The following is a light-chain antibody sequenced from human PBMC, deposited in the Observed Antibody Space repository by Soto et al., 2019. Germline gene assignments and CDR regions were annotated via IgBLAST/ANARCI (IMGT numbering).Light chain of an antibody. CDR2: GAS. CDR1: QSISTN. J-gene: IGKJ1*01. CDR3: QQYNNWWT. Sequence: EIVMSKSPATLSLSPGYRATFSCRASQSISTNLAWYQQMPGQPPRXLIYGASTRASGIPARFSGSGSGTEFTLTISSLQSEDFAVYYCQQYNNWWTFGQGTKVDNK. V-gene: IGKV3-15*01.